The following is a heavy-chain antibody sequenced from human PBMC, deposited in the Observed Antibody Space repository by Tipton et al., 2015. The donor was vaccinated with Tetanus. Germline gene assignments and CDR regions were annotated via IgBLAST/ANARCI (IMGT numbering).Heavy chain of an antibody. CDR1: GASISSGGYF. J-gene: IGHJ3*02. D-gene: IGHD5-24*01. CDR3: ARIGWLQQNKPAFDI. CDR2: INYSGST. Sequence: TLSLTCTVSGASISSGGYFWSWIRQHPGKGLEWIGYINYSGSTYFNPSLKSRVTISIDTSKNQFSLRLSSVTAADTAVYYCARIGWLQQNKPAFDIWGQGTVVTVSS. V-gene: IGHV4-31*03.